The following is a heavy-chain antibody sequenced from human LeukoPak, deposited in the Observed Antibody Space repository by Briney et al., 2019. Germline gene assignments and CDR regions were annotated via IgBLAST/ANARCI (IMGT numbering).Heavy chain of an antibody. J-gene: IGHJ4*02. V-gene: IGHV3-23*01. CDR2: ISGSGGST. Sequence: PGGSLRLSCAASRFSFSSYAMSWVRQAPGKGLEWVSAISGSGGSTYYADSVKGRFTISRDNSKNTLYLQMNSLRAEDTAVYYCAKDRESTYGSGSYYILKLGGGGREFDYWGQGTLVTVSS. CDR3: AKDRESTYGSGSYYILKLGGGGREFDY. D-gene: IGHD3-10*01. CDR1: RFSFSSYA.